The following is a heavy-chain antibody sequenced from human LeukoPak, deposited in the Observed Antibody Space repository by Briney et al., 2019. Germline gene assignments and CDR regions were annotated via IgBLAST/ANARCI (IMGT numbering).Heavy chain of an antibody. V-gene: IGHV4-39*01. CDR2: IYYSGST. Sequence: SETLSLTCTVSGGSISNSSYYWGWIRQPPGKGLEWIGSIYYSGSTYYNPSLKSRVTISVDTSKNQFSLKLSSVTAADTAVYYCASLIAAALRGAFDIWGQGTMVTVSS. CDR3: ASLIAAALRGAFDI. J-gene: IGHJ3*02. D-gene: IGHD6-13*01. CDR1: GGSISNSSYY.